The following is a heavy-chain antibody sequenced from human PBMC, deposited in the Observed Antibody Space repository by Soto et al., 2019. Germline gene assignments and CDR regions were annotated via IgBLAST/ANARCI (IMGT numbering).Heavy chain of an antibody. J-gene: IGHJ4*02. D-gene: IGHD2-15*01. CDR3: ASLPGYCSGGSCYSALGY. V-gene: IGHV3-30*03. CDR2: ISYDGSNK. CDR1: GFTFSSYG. Sequence: GGSLRLSCAASGFTFSSYGMRWVRQAPGKGLEWVAVISYDGSNKYYADSVKGRFTISRDNSKNTLYLQMNSLRAEDTAVYYCASLPGYCSGGSCYSALGYWGQGTLVTVSS.